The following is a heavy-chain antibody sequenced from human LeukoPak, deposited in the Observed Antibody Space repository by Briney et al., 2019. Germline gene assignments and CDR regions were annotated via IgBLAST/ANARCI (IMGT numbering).Heavy chain of an antibody. Sequence: GSLRLSCAASGFTFSSYWMTWVRQPPGKGLEWIGCIYYSGSTNYNPSLKSRVTISVDTSKNQFSLRLSSVTAADTAVYYCARQDGDYTLYYFDYWGQGTLVTVSS. D-gene: IGHD4-17*01. CDR2: IYYSGST. CDR1: GFTFSSYW. V-gene: IGHV4-59*01. J-gene: IGHJ4*02. CDR3: ARQDGDYTLYYFDY.